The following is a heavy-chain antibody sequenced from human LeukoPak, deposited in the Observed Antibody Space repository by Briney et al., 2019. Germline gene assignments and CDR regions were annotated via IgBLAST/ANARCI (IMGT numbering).Heavy chain of an antibody. V-gene: IGHV3-30*02. Sequence: GGSLRLSCAASGFTFSSYGMHWARQAPGKGLEWVAFIRYDGSNKYYADSVKGRFTISRDNSKNTLYLQMNSLRAEDTAVYYCAKDGDHYDSSGSFISPWGQGTMVTVSS. CDR1: GFTFSSYG. CDR2: IRYDGSNK. D-gene: IGHD3-22*01. J-gene: IGHJ3*01. CDR3: AKDGDHYDSSGSFISP.